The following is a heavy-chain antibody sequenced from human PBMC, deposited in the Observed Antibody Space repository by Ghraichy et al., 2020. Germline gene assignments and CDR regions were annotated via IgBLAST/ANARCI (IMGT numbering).Heavy chain of an antibody. CDR1: GFSFSRYT. D-gene: IGHD5-18*01. Sequence: GGSLRLSCAASGFSFSRYTMNWVRQAPGKGLEWVSSINYSSRYIYFADSVKGRFTISRDNAKNSLYLQMDSLRAEDTAVYYCAIDASLPGYSYGRPPYGMDVWGQGTTVTVSS. CDR2: INYSSRYI. V-gene: IGHV3-21*01. CDR3: AIDASLPGYSYGRPPYGMDV. J-gene: IGHJ6*02.